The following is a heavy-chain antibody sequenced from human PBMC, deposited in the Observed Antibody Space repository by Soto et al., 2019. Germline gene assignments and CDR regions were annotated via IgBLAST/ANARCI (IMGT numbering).Heavy chain of an antibody. D-gene: IGHD3-10*01. CDR3: ARDGSAYYGAGSYPD. J-gene: IGHJ4*01. Sequence: QVQLVQSGTEVRKPGASVRVSCKASGYTFTAFAMHWVRQAPGQRPEWMGWINADNGNTGYSQKFQGRVTVTRDTSANTVYLELSSLESDDTVVYYCARDGSAYYGAGSYPDWGDGTLVTVSS. CDR2: INADNGNT. CDR1: GYTFTAFA. V-gene: IGHV1-3*01.